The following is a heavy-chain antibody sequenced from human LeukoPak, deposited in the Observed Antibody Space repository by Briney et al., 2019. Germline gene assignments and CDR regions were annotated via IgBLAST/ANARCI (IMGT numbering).Heavy chain of an antibody. CDR2: ISAHNGDT. CDR1: GYTFTSYG. CDR3: ARGRMATKTNYFDY. Sequence: ASVKVSCKASGYTFTSYGISWVRQAPGQGLEWMGWISAHNGDTNYAQKFQGRVSMTTDTSTSTGYMELRSLTSEDTAVYYCARGRMATKTNYFDYWGQGTLVTVSS. D-gene: IGHD5-24*01. J-gene: IGHJ4*02. V-gene: IGHV1-18*01.